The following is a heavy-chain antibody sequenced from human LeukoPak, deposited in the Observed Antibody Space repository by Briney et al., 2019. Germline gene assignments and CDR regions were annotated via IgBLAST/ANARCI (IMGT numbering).Heavy chain of an antibody. CDR2: IDSKNGDT. D-gene: IGHD2-15*01. CDR1: GYTFTAYY. Sequence: ASVKVSCKASGYTFTAYYMHWVRPAPGQGLEWMGWIDSKNGDTKYAQKFQSRLTITRDTSIGIAYMELRSLTSDDTAVYCASEAYCSGGRCSVQRVASWGQGTPVTVSS. CDR3: ASEAYCSGGRCSVQRVAS. J-gene: IGHJ5*02. V-gene: IGHV1-2*02.